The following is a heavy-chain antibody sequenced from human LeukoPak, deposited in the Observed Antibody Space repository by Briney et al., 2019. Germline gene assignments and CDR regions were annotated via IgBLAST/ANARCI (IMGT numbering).Heavy chain of an antibody. CDR1: GFSLSTYS. Sequence: GGSLRLSCAASGFSLSTYSINWVRQAPGKGLEWISYISNRWSVISYVDSVKGRFTISTDIAKSSLYLQMNSLRDEDTAVYYCAKDHNYYDSSGYYPPDYWGQGTLVTVSS. V-gene: IGHV3-48*02. D-gene: IGHD3-22*01. CDR2: ISNRWSVI. CDR3: AKDHNYYDSSGYYPPDY. J-gene: IGHJ4*02.